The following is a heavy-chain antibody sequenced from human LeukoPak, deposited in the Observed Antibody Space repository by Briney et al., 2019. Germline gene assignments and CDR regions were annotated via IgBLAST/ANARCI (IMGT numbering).Heavy chain of an antibody. J-gene: IGHJ4*02. CDR2: INPSGGSS. CDR1: GYTFTSYY. V-gene: IGHV1-46*01. Sequence: ASVKVSCKASGYTFTSYYIHWVRQAPGQGLEWMGIINPSGGSSSYAQKFQGRVTMTRDTSTNTVYMELSSLRSEDTAVYYCARDGSSRIAATSWGQGTLATVSS. CDR3: ARDGSSRIAATS. D-gene: IGHD6-13*01.